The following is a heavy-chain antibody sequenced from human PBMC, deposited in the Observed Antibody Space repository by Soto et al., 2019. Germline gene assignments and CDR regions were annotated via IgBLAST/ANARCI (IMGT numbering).Heavy chain of an antibody. Sequence: QVLLVQSGAEVKKPGASVKVACKASGYTFTNYGISWVRQAPGQGLEWLGWISTYNGARDFAQKVQGRVTMTTDTSTPTAYMELRSLRSNDTAVYYCARSRAGGTWEQYPSFYFDYWGQGALVTVSS. CDR3: ARSRAGGTWEQYPSFYFDY. D-gene: IGHD1-26*01. J-gene: IGHJ4*02. CDR1: GYTFTNYG. CDR2: ISTYNGAR. V-gene: IGHV1-18*01.